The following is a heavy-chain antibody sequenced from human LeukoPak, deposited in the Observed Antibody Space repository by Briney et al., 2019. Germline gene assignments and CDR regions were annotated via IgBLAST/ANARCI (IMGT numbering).Heavy chain of an antibody. CDR3: ARGIPRSYGTDY. Sequence: PGGSLRLSCAASGFTFSNYWKHWVRQAPGKGLVWVSRINSDGSTTNYADSVKGRFTISRDNAENTLYLQMISLRAEDTAVYYCARGIPRSYGTDYWGQGTLVTVSS. V-gene: IGHV3-74*01. CDR2: INSDGSTT. J-gene: IGHJ4*02. CDR1: GFTFSNYW. D-gene: IGHD4-17*01.